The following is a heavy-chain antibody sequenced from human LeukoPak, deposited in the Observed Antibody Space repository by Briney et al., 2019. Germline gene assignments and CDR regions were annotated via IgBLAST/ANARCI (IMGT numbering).Heavy chain of an antibody. V-gene: IGHV3-21*01. CDR2: ISSSSSYI. J-gene: IGHJ4*02. D-gene: IGHD4-17*01. CDR1: GFTFSSYS. CDR3: AREVTTVTDGGDY. Sequence: GGSLRLSCAASGFTFSSYSMNWVRQAPGKGLEWVSSISSSSSYIYYADSVKGRFTISRDNAKNSLYLQMNSLRAEDTAVYYCAREVTTVTDGGDYWGQGTLVTVSS.